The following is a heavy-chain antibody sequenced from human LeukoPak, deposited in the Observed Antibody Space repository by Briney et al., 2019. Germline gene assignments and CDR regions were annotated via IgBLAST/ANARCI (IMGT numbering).Heavy chain of an antibody. J-gene: IGHJ4*02. CDR1: GCSVSSGSYY. Sequence: SETLSLTCTVSGCSVSSGSYYWSWIRQPPGKGLEWIGYIYYSGSTNYNPSLKSRVTISVDTSKNQFSLKLSSVTAADTAVYYCAKDRTSNYDFWSGYYPPGMYYFDYWGQGTLVTVSS. CDR2: IYYSGST. D-gene: IGHD3-3*01. V-gene: IGHV4-61*01. CDR3: AKDRTSNYDFWSGYYPPGMYYFDY.